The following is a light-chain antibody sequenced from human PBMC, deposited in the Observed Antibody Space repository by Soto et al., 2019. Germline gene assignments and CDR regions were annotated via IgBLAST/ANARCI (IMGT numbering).Light chain of an antibody. CDR3: CSYVGTYTYV. Sequence: QSALTQPASVSGSPGQSITISCTGTYSDVGTYNRVSWYQQSPGKAPKLMIYDVNKRPSGVPERFSGSKSGNTASLTISGLQADDEADYYCCSYVGTYTYVFGTGTKVTVL. J-gene: IGLJ1*01. V-gene: IGLV2-11*01. CDR1: YSDVGTYNR. CDR2: DVN.